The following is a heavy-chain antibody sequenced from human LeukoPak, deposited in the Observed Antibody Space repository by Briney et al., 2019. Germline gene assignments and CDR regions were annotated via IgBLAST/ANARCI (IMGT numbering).Heavy chain of an antibody. J-gene: IGHJ1*01. CDR2: IYYSGST. CDR1: GGSISSSSYY. Sequence: SETLSLTCTVSGGSISSSSYYWGWIRQPPGTGLEWIGSIYYSGSTNYNPSLKSRVTISVDTSKNQFSLKLSSVTAADTAVYYCARDGGYSSSWPEYFQHWGQGTLVTVSS. CDR3: ARDGGYSSSWPEYFQH. D-gene: IGHD6-13*01. V-gene: IGHV4-39*07.